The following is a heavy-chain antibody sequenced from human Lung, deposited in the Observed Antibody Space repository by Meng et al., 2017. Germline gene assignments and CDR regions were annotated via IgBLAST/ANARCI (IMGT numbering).Heavy chain of an antibody. V-gene: IGHV4-34*01. CDR2: INHSGST. J-gene: IGHJ4*02. CDR1: GGSFSDYY. CDR3: ARGPTTMAHDFDY. Sequence: QEQLQQWGAGLLKPSEPLSLTCVVSGGSFSDYYWSWIRQPPGKGLEWIGEINHSGSTNYNPSLESRATISVDTSQNNLSLKLSSVTAADSAVYYCARGPTTMAHDFDYWGQGTLVTVSS. D-gene: IGHD4-11*01.